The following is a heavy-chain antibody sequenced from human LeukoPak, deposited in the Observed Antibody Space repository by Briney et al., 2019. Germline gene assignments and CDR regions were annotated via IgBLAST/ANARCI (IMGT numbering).Heavy chain of an antibody. J-gene: IGHJ6*02. D-gene: IGHD6-13*01. CDR2: IYTSGST. CDR3: ARDRSSSWYDYYYGMDV. V-gene: IGHV4-4*07. Sequence: SETLSLTCAVSGGSISSYYWSWLRHPAGKGLEWIGRIYTSGSTNYNPSLKRRVTMSVDTSKNQFSLKLSSVSAADTAVYYCARDRSSSWYDYYYGMDVWGQGTTVTVSS. CDR1: GGSISSYY.